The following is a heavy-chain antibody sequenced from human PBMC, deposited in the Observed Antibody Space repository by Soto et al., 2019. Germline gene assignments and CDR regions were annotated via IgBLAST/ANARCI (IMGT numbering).Heavy chain of an antibody. D-gene: IGHD3-3*01. Sequence: QEHLVESGGVLVKTGESLRLSCADSGVTFSDPYVTWIRKAPGKGLEWVSYISNSGSTIYYADSVKGRFTISRDNAENSLYLQMNSLRAEDTAVYYCARVGEMTYKDWGQGTLVTVSS. CDR1: GVTFSDPY. J-gene: IGHJ4*02. CDR3: ARVGEMTYKD. V-gene: IGHV3-11*01. CDR2: ISNSGSTI.